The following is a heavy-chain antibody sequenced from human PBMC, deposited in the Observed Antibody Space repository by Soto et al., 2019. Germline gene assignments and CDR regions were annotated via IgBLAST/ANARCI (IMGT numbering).Heavy chain of an antibody. CDR1: GDTFNSYT. Sequence: QVQLVQSGPEVKMPGSSVKVSCKASGDTFNSYTINWVRQAPGQGLQWMGRTIPILAMSNYALKFQGRVTITADKSTTTAYMERSRLRSDDTAVYYCAASYGSGSRAFDYWGQGTLVTVSS. CDR2: TIPILAMS. CDR3: AASYGSGSRAFDY. J-gene: IGHJ4*02. D-gene: IGHD3-10*01. V-gene: IGHV1-69*02.